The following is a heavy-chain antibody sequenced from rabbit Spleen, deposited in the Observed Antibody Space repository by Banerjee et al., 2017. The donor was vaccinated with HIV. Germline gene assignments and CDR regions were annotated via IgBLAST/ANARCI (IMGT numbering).Heavy chain of an antibody. V-gene: IGHV1S45*01. J-gene: IGHJ4*01. CDR1: GFDLSSYYY. CDR3: ARDLVAVIGWNFSL. CDR2: IYAGGSGTT. Sequence: QEQLEESGGGLVKPEGSLTLTCTASGFDLSSYYYMCWVRQAPGKGLEWIACIYAGGSGTTYYASWAKGRFTMSRTSSTTVTLQMTSLTAADTATYFCARDLVAVIGWNFSLWGQGTLVTVS. D-gene: IGHD1-1*01.